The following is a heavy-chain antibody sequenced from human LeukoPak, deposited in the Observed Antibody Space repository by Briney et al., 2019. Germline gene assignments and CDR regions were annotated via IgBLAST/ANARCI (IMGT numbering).Heavy chain of an antibody. V-gene: IGHV4-39*01. J-gene: IGHJ2*01. Sequence: SETLSLTCTVSGGSISRSSYYWVWIRQPRGKGLEWIGSIYYSGSTYYNPSLKSRVTISVDTSKNQFSLKLSSVTAADTAVYYCARLYDTSGYFYWYFDLWGRGTLVTVSS. D-gene: IGHD3-22*01. CDR1: GGSISRSSYY. CDR2: IYYSGST. CDR3: ARLYDTSGYFYWYFDL.